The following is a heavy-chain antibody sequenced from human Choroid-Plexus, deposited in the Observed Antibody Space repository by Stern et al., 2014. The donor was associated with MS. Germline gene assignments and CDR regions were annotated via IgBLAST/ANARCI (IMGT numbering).Heavy chain of an antibody. V-gene: IGHV3-30*18. CDR3: AKDRQYLTYFFDH. Sequence: VQLEESGGGVVQPGRPLRLSCVASGFTLGSCAMHWVRQAPGKGLAWVAGVSYDGNNKYYADSVKGRFTISRDNSQNTLYMQMSSLRPEDTAVYYCAKDRQYLTYFFDHWGQGSLVTVSS. CDR2: VSYDGNNK. CDR1: GFTLGSCA. J-gene: IGHJ5*02. D-gene: IGHD2/OR15-2a*01.